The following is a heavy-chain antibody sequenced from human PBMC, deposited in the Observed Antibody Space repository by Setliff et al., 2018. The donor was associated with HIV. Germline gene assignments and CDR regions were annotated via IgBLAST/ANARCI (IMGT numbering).Heavy chain of an antibody. CDR1: GFTFDDYT. CDR2: ISSDDI. Sequence: ETLSLSCAASGFTFDDYTMHWVRQAPGKGLEWVSIISSDDIKYADSVKGRFTISRDNAKYSLFLQMNSLRAEDTAVYYCVRDYRWLNWFFDLWGRGTLVTVSS. D-gene: IGHD5-12*01. J-gene: IGHJ2*01. CDR3: VRDYRWLNWFFDL. V-gene: IGHV3-43*01.